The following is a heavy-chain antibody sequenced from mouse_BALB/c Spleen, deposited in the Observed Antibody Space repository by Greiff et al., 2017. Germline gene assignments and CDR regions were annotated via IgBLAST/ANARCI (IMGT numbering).Heavy chain of an antibody. CDR1: GFTFSSYA. CDR2: ISSGGSYT. D-gene: IGHD2-1*01. Sequence: EVKLVESGGGLVKPGGSLKLSCAASGFTFSSYAMSWVRQSPEKRLEWVAEISSGGSYTYYPDTVTGRFTISRDNAKNNLYLQMSSLKSEDTAMYYCARKNYGIFDYWGQGTTLTVSS. V-gene: IGHV5-9-4*01. J-gene: IGHJ2*01. CDR3: ARKNYGIFDY.